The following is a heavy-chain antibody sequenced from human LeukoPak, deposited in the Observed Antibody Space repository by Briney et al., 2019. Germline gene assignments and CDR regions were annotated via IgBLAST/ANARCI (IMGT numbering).Heavy chain of an antibody. J-gene: IGHJ6*02. Sequence: SETLSLTCAVSGGSISSGGYSWSWIRQPPGKGLEWIGYIYHSGSTYYNPSLKSRVTISVDRSKNQFSLKLSSVTAADTAVYYCARGQRITMVRGVIPNYGMDVWGQGTTVTVSS. CDR1: GGSISSGGYS. V-gene: IGHV4-30-2*01. CDR3: ARGQRITMVRGVIPNYGMDV. D-gene: IGHD3-10*01. CDR2: IYHSGST.